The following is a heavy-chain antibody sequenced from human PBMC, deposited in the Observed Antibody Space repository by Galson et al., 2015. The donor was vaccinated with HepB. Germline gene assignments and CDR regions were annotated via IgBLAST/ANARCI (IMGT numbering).Heavy chain of an antibody. CDR2: IRSKANSYAT. J-gene: IGHJ5*02. D-gene: IGHD2-8*01. CDR3: TSRCPSLTLDWFDP. Sequence: SLRLSCAASGFTFSGSAMHWVRQASGKGLEWVGRIRSKANSYATAYAASVKGRFTISRDDSKNTAYLQMNSLKTEDTAVYYCTSRCPSLTLDWFDPWGQGTLVTVSS. CDR1: GFTFSGSA. V-gene: IGHV3-73*01.